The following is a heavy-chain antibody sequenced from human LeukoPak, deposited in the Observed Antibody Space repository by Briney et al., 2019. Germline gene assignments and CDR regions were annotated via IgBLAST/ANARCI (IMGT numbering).Heavy chain of an antibody. CDR2: IYYSGST. D-gene: IGHD2-15*01. J-gene: IGHJ4*02. V-gene: IGHV4-59*01. CDR3: ARTVVVAATTNRGFDY. Sequence: PSETLSLTCTVSGGSISSYYWSWIRQPPGKGLEWIGYIYYSGSTNYNPSLKSRVTISVDTSKNQFSLKLSSVTAADTAVYYCARTVVVAATTNRGFDYWGQGTLVTVSS. CDR1: GGSISSYY.